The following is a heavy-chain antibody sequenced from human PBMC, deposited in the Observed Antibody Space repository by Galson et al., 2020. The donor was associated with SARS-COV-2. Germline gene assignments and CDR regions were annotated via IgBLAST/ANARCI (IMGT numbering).Heavy chain of an antibody. J-gene: IGHJ6*02. CDR2: IGVAGDT. CDR1: GFTLRSYD. CDR3: ARGAYYDFWRGYYVAGQRGGMDV. V-gene: IGHV3-13*01. D-gene: IGHD3-3*01. Sequence: GGSLRLSCAASGFTLRSYDLHWVRQLTGKGLEWVSTIGVAGDTFYPDSVKGRFTISRESAKNSFFLHMNSLRAGDTAVYYCARGAYYDFWRGYYVAGQRGGMDVWGQGTTVTVSS.